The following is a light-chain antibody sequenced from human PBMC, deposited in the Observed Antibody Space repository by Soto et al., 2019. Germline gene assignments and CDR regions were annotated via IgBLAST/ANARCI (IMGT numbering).Light chain of an antibody. CDR1: SSDVGSYNV. J-gene: IGLJ1*01. CDR3: SSYAGSYTEV. Sequence: QSVLTQPASVSGAPGQSITISYTGTSSDVGSYNVVSWYQQHPGKAPQLMIYEATKRPSGVSDRFSGSKSGNTASLTIPGLQAEDEADYYCSSYAGSYTEVFGTGTKLTVL. V-gene: IGLV2-23*01. CDR2: EAT.